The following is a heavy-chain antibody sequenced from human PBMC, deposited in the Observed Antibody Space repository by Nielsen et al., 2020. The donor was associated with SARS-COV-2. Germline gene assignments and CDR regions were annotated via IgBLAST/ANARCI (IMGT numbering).Heavy chain of an antibody. CDR1: GGSISSYY. CDR3: ARAYDGSAFDI. CDR2: IYYSGST. V-gene: IGHV4-59*01. D-gene: IGHD3-10*01. Sequence: SETLSLTCTVSGGSISSYYWSWIRQPPGKGLEWIGYIYYSGSTNYNPSLKSRVTISVDTSKNQFSLKLSSVTAADTAVYYCARAYDGSAFDIWGQGTVVTVSS. J-gene: IGHJ3*02.